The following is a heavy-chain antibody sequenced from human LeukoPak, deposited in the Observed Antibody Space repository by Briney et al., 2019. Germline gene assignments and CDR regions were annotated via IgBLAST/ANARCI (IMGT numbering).Heavy chain of an antibody. V-gene: IGHV3-53*01. CDR1: GFPVSKNY. Sequence: GGSLRLSCAASGFPVSKNYMSWVRQAPGKGLEWVAGFYSGGSTHYAESVRGRFLITRDNWRNTLYLHMNSLRAEDTAVYYCARDSGEGWPSYWGQGTLVTVSS. CDR3: ARDSGEGWPSY. CDR2: FYSGGST. J-gene: IGHJ4*02. D-gene: IGHD3-10*01.